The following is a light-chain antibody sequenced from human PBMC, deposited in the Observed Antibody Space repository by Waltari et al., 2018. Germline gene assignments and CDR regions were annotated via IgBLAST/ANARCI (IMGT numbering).Light chain of an antibody. V-gene: IGKV2-30*01. CDR2: KVS. CDR1: QSLVYSDGPTH. J-gene: IGKJ1*01. Sequence: DVVLTQSPLSLPVTLGQPASISCRSRQSLVYSDGPTHLNWFQQRPCQSPRRLIHKVSNRDSGVPDRFSVSGSGTVFTLRISRVEAEDVGVYYCMQGTHWPRTFGQGTKVEIK. CDR3: MQGTHWPRT.